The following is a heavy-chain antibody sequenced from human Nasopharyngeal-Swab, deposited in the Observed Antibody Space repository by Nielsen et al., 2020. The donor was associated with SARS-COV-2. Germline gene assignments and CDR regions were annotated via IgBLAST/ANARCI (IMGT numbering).Heavy chain of an antibody. V-gene: IGHV3-74*01. CDR2: ISGDGRDT. CDR1: GFTFSNYW. CDR3: ARASFGYTFPFDY. J-gene: IGHJ4*02. Sequence: GESLKISCAASGFTFSNYWMHWVRQVSGKGLVWVSRISGDGRDTDYADSVKGRFTISRDNAKNSLYLQMNSLRAEDTAVYYCARASFGYTFPFDYWGQGTLVTVSS. D-gene: IGHD3-16*01.